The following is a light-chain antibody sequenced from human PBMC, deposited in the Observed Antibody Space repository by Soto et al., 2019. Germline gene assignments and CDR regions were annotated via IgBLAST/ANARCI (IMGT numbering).Light chain of an antibody. CDR3: QQYATWPWT. CDR1: HSVSSA. CDR2: RAS. V-gene: IGKV3-15*01. Sequence: IVMTQSPATLSASPGERVTLSCRASHSVSSAVAWYQQKPGQAPRLLIYRASTRATGLPARFSGSGSGTDFTLTISSLQSEDFAFYYCQQYATWPWTFGQGTKVDMK. J-gene: IGKJ1*01.